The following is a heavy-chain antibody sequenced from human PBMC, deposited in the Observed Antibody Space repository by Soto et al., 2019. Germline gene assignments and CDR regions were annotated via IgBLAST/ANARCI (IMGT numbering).Heavy chain of an antibody. CDR3: ARADDYTYRFDY. J-gene: IGHJ4*02. V-gene: IGHV4-30-4*01. D-gene: IGHD4-4*01. Sequence: PSETLSLTCTVSGGSISSGDYYWSWIRQPPGKGLECIGYVSHSEGTYYNPSLMSRLIISIDTSTNQFSLNLNSVTAADTAVYYCARADDYTYRFDYWGRGTLVTVSS. CDR2: VSHSEGT. CDR1: GGSISSGDYY.